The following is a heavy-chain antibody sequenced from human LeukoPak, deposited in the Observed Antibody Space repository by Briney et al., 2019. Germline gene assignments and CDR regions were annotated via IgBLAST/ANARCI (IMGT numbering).Heavy chain of an antibody. J-gene: IGHJ6*03. V-gene: IGHV4-34*01. D-gene: IGHD2-15*01. CDR1: GGSFSGYY. CDR2: INHSGST. CDR3: ASGNVVVVASYYYYYMDV. Sequence: SETLSLTCAVYGGSFSGYYWSWIRQPPGKGLEWIGEINHSGSTNYNPSLKSRVTISVDTSKNQFSLKLSSVTAADTAVYYCASGNVVVVASYYYYYMDVWGKGTTVTVSS.